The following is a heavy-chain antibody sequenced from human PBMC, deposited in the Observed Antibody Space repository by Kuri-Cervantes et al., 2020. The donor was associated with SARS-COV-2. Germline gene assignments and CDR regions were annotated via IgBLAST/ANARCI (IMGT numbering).Heavy chain of an antibody. J-gene: IGHJ3*02. V-gene: IGHV3-30-3*01. Sequence: GGSLRLSCAASGFTFSSYAMHWVRQAPGKGLEWVAVISYDGSNKYYADSVKGRFTISRDNSKNTLYLQMNSLRAEDTAVYYCARDPDVGDQSMDAFDIWGQGTMVTVSS. D-gene: IGHD4-17*01. CDR3: ARDPDVGDQSMDAFDI. CDR1: GFTFSSYA. CDR2: ISYDGSNK.